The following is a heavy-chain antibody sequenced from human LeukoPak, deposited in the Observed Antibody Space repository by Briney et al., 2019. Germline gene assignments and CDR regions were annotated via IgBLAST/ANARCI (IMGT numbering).Heavy chain of an antibody. D-gene: IGHD1-26*01. V-gene: IGHV3-33*01. CDR1: GFSFSTYG. J-gene: IGHJ4*02. CDR2: IWFDGSNK. CDR3: ARASGCCDY. Sequence: GGSLRLSCAASGFSFSTYGMHWVRQAPGKGLEWVAVIWFDGSNKYYADSVKGRFTISRDNSKYTLYLQMNSLRVEDTAVYYCARASGCCDYWGQGTLVTVSS.